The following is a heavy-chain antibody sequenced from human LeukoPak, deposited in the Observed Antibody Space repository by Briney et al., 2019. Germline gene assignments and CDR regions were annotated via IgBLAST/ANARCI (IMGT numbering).Heavy chain of an antibody. CDR2: VSGSGGST. Sequence: PGGSLRLSCAASGFTFSNYAMSWVRQSPRKGLEWVSAVSGSGGSTYYADSVRGRFTVSRDNSQITLYLQMNSLGAEDTAVYFCARGPLTEVASTTWDSWGRGTLVTVSS. D-gene: IGHD2-2*01. J-gene: IGHJ4*02. V-gene: IGHV3-23*01. CDR1: GFTFSNYA. CDR3: ARGPLTEVASTTWDS.